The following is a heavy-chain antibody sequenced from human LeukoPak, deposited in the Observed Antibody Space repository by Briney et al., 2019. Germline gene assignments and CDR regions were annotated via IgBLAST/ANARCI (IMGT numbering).Heavy chain of an antibody. Sequence: SETLSLTCTVSGGSVSSGSYYWSWIRQPPGKGLEWIGYIYYSGSTNYNPSLKSRVTISVDTSKNQFTLKLSSVTAADAAVYYCARDSDTHTDYWGQGTLVTVSS. CDR1: GGSVSSGSYY. V-gene: IGHV4-61*01. CDR3: ARDSDTHTDY. J-gene: IGHJ4*02. CDR2: IYYSGST. D-gene: IGHD5-18*01.